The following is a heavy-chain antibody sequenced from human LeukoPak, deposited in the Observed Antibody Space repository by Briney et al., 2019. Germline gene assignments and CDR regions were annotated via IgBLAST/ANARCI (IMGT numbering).Heavy chain of an antibody. D-gene: IGHD1-20*01. J-gene: IGHJ4*02. CDR2: IIPIFGTA. Sequence: SVKVSCKASGGTFSSYAISWVRQAPGQGLEWMGGIIPIFGTANYAQKFQGRVTITADESTSTAYMELSSLRSEDTAVYYCARDGELTGTTFGYYFDYWGQGTLVTVSP. CDR1: GGTFSSYA. CDR3: ARDGELTGTTFGYYFDY. V-gene: IGHV1-69*13.